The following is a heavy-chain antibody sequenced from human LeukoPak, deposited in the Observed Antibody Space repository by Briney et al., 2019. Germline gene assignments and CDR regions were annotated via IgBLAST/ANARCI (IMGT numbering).Heavy chain of an antibody. CDR1: GGTFSSYA. D-gene: IGHD1-14*01. CDR3: ARSDHPEANFDY. Sequence: SVKVSCKASGGTFSSYAISWVRQAPGQGLEWMGGIIPIFGTANYAQKFQGRVTITADESTSTAYMELSSLRSDDTAVYYCARSDHPEANFDYWGQGTLVTVSS. V-gene: IGHV1-69*13. J-gene: IGHJ4*02. CDR2: IIPIFGTA.